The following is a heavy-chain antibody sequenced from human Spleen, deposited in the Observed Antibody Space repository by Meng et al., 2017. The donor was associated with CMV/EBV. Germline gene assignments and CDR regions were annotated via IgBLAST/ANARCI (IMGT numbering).Heavy chain of an antibody. CDR1: GGSSSSYY. CDR3: ARDRGDYDFWSGYFDY. J-gene: IGHJ4*02. D-gene: IGHD3-3*01. Sequence: VQGKSSGPGMGTPSRTLSLTCTVSGGSSSSYYWSWIRQPVGKGLEWIGRIYTSGSTNYNPSLKSRVTMSVDTSKNQFSLKLSSVTAADTAVYYCARDRGDYDFWSGYFDYWGQGTLVTVSS. V-gene: IGHV4-4*07. CDR2: IYTSGST.